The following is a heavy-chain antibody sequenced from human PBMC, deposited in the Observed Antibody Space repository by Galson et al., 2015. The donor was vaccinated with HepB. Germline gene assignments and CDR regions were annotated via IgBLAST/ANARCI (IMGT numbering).Heavy chain of an antibody. J-gene: IGHJ6*03. V-gene: IGHV3-33*01. Sequence: SLRLSCAASGFTFSSYGMHWVRQAPGKGLEWVAVIRYDGSNKYYADSVKGRFTISRDNSKNTLYLQMNSLRAEDTAVYYCARGRVSNPVLGYYMDVWGKGTTVTVSS. CDR3: ARGRVSNPVLGYYMDV. CDR2: IRYDGSNK. D-gene: IGHD3-10*01. CDR1: GFTFSSYG.